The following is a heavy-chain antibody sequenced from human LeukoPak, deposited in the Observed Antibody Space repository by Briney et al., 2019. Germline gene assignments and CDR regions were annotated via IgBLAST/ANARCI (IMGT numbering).Heavy chain of an antibody. V-gene: IGHV4-4*07. CDR1: GGSISKYY. J-gene: IGHJ4*02. CDR3: ASGYGSGSYLY. CDR2: IFTSGSA. D-gene: IGHD3-10*01. Sequence: AETLSLTCTVSGGSISKYYVSWIRKPAGKGLEWIGRIFTSGSATSSSSLKSRITMSVDTSNNRFSLNLSSVTAADTAVYYCASGYGSGSYLYWGQGTLVTVSS.